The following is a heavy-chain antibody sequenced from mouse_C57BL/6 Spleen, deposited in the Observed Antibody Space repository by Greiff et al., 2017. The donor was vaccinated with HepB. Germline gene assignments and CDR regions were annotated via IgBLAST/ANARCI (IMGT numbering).Heavy chain of an antibody. V-gene: IGHV14-4*01. Sequence: EVQLQQSGAELVRPGASVKLSCTASGFNIKDDYMHWVKQRPEQGLEWIGWIDPENGDTEYASKFQGKATITADTSSKTAYLQLSSLTSEDTAVYYCTHSYYGSSEYWGQGTLVTVSA. D-gene: IGHD1-1*01. J-gene: IGHJ3*01. CDR1: GFNIKDDY. CDR2: IDPENGDT. CDR3: THSYYGSSEY.